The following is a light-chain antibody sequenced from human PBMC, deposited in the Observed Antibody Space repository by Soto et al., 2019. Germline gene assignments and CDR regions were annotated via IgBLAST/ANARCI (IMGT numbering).Light chain of an antibody. Sequence: QSALTQPPSVSGAPGQRVTISCAGSNSNIGAGYDVHWYQQLPGTAPKLLIYGNNNRPSGVPDRFSGSKSGTSASLAITGLQADDEADYYCQSFDTSLSGSVFGGGTKLTVL. CDR1: NSNIGAGYD. CDR2: GNN. J-gene: IGLJ3*02. CDR3: QSFDTSLSGSV. V-gene: IGLV1-40*01.